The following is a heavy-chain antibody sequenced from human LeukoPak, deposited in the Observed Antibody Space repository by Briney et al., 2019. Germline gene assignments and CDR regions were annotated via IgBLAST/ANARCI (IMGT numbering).Heavy chain of an antibody. J-gene: IGHJ3*02. V-gene: IGHV3-30*04. D-gene: IGHD3-22*01. Sequence: GGSLRLSCAASGFTFSSYAMSWVRQAPGKGREWVAVISYDGSNKYYADSVKGRFTISRDNSKNTLYLQMNSLRAEDTAVYYCARDRGEYYDSSGLDAFDIWGQGTMVTVSS. CDR2: ISYDGSNK. CDR3: ARDRGEYYDSSGLDAFDI. CDR1: GFTFSSYA.